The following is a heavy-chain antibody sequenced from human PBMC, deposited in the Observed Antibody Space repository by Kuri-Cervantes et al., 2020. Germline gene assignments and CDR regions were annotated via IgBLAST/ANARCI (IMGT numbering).Heavy chain of an antibody. CDR3: ARAGIVGATGEFDY. CDR1: GGSISSSNW. V-gene: IGHV4-4*02. CDR2: IYHSGST. Sequence: SETLSLTCAVSGGSISSSNWWSWVRQPPGKGLEWIGEIYHSGSTNYNPSLKSRVTISVDKSKNQFSLKLSSVTAADTAVYYCARAGIVGATGEFDYWGQGTLVTVSS. J-gene: IGHJ4*02. D-gene: IGHD1-26*01.